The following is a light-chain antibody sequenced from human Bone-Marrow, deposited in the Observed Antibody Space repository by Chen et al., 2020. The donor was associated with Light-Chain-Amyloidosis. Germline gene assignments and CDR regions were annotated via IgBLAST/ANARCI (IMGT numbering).Light chain of an antibody. J-gene: IGLJ2*01. V-gene: IGLV3-1*01. Sequence: SYALTQPPSVSVSPGQTAAITCSTDELGNKFTCWYRQKPGQSPVLVIYQDNKRPSGIPERFSGSVSANPATLTISETQPMDEADYYCQAWDTTTHVVFGGGTKLTVL. CDR3: QAWDTTTHVV. CDR2: QDN. CDR1: ELGNKF.